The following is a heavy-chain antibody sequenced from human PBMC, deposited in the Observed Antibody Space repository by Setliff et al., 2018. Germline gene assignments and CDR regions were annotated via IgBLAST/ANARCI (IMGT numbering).Heavy chain of an antibody. J-gene: IGHJ4*02. V-gene: IGHV4-61*09. Sequence: TLSLTCTVSGGSISSGSNYWSWIRQPAGRGLEWIGHIDPSGNTNYHPSLKSRVTISGDTSKNQFSLKLTSVSAADTAVYYCARRDSTGYYGYSFDFWGQGTLVTVSS. CDR1: GGSISSGSNY. CDR2: IDPSGNT. D-gene: IGHD3-22*01. CDR3: ARRDSTGYYGYSFDF.